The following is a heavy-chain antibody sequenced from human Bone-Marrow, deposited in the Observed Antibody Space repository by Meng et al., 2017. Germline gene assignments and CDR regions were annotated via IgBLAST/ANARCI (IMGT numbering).Heavy chain of an antibody. CDR3: ARDQSFLDAFDV. CDR1: GDSVSSTRST. CDR2: AYHKSKWYS. V-gene: IGHV6-1*01. Sequence: ETLSLTCVVSGDSVSSTRSTWNWIRQSPSRGREWLGRAYHKSKWYSDYAVSVKSRLRINPDTSKNQFSLQLESVTPEDTAIYYCARDQSFLDAFDVWGQGTLVTVSS. J-gene: IGHJ3*01.